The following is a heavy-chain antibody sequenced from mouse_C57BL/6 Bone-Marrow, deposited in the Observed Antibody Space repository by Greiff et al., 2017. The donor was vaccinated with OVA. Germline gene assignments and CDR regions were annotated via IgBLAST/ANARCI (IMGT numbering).Heavy chain of an antibody. Sequence: EVHLVESGGDLVKPGGSLKLSCAASGFTFSSYGMPWVRQTPDKRLEWVATISSGGSYTYYPDSVKGRFTISRDNATNTLYLQMSRLKSEDTAVYYCARRGQHKNYFEYWGQGTTLTVSS. V-gene: IGHV5-6*01. CDR1: GFTFSSYG. CDR3: ARRGQHKNYFEY. D-gene: IGHD1-1*02. CDR2: ISSGGSYT. J-gene: IGHJ2*01.